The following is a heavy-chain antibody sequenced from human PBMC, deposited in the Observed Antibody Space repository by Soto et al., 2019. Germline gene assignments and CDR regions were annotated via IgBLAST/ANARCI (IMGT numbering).Heavy chain of an antibody. CDR2: IYPGDSET. V-gene: IGHV5-51*01. J-gene: IGHJ4*02. CDR3: ARSPNFCSGGTCYALRFDY. CDR1: GYTFTSYW. Sequence: GESLKISCTGSGYTFTSYWIGWVRQMPGRGLEWMAIIYPGDSETRYSPSFQGQVTISADKSISTAYLQWNSLKASDTAMYYCARSPNFCSGGTCYALRFDYWGQGALVTAPQ. D-gene: IGHD2-15*01.